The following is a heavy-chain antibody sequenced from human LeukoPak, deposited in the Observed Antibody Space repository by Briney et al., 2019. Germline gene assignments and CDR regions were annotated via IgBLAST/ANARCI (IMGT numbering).Heavy chain of an antibody. J-gene: IGHJ4*02. Sequence: GGSLRLSCAASGFTFNIYWMSWVRQAPGKGLEWVANIKQDGSEKYYVDSVKGRFTISRDNPKNSLYLQMNSLRAEDTAMYFCASHSVGVLPIATFDYWGQGTLVTVSS. CDR2: IKQDGSEK. CDR3: ASHSVGVLPIATFDY. V-gene: IGHV3-7*01. D-gene: IGHD2-2*01. CDR1: GFTFNIYW.